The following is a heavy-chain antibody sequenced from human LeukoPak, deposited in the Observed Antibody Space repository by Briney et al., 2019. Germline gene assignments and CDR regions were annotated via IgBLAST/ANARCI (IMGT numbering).Heavy chain of an antibody. CDR1: GFTFSSYS. Sequence: GGSLRLSCAASGFTFSSYSMNWVRQAPGKGLEWVSSISSSSSYIFYADSLKGRFTISRDNAKNSLYLQMNSLRAEDTAVYYCATIGYGGWFYFDYWGQGTLVTVSS. D-gene: IGHD6-19*01. CDR2: ISSSSSYI. J-gene: IGHJ4*02. V-gene: IGHV3-21*01. CDR3: ATIGYGGWFYFDY.